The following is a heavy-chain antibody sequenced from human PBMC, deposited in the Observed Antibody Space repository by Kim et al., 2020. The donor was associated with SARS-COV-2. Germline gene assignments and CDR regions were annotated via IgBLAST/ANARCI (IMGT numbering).Heavy chain of an antibody. CDR2: ISSSSSYI. CDR3: ARDPEYSSGWHYYYYGMDV. V-gene: IGHV3-21*01. Sequence: GGSLRLSCAASGFTFSSYSMNWVRQAPGKGLEWVSSISSSSSYIYYADSVKGRFTISRDNAKNSLYLQMNSLRAEDTAVYYCARDPEYSSGWHYYYYGMDVWGQGTTVTVSS. CDR1: GFTFSSYS. J-gene: IGHJ6*02. D-gene: IGHD6-19*01.